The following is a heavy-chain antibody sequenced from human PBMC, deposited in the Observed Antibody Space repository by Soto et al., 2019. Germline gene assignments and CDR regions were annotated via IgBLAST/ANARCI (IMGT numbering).Heavy chain of an antibody. CDR3: ARDYDFWRKYYYYGMDV. J-gene: IGHJ6*02. CDR1: GYTFTSYG. CDR2: ISAYNGNT. D-gene: IGHD3-3*01. Sequence: ASVKVSCKASGYTFTSYGISWVRQAPGQGLEWMGWISAYNGNTNYAQKLQGRVTMTTDTSTSTAYMELRSLRSDDTAVYYCARDYDFWRKYYYYGMDVWGQGTTVTVSS. V-gene: IGHV1-18*04.